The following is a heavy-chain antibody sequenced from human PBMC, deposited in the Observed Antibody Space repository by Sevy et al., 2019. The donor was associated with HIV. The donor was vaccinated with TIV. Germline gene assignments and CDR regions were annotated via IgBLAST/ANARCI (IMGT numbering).Heavy chain of an antibody. J-gene: IGHJ4*02. CDR2: IRNKADSYTT. V-gene: IGHV3-72*01. CDR3: ATHAGIAAAGRVFDY. Sequence: GSLRLSCAASGFTFSDHYMERVRQAPGKGLEWVGRIRNKADSYTTEYAASVKGRFTISRDDSKNSLYLLMNSLKTEDTAVYYCATHAGIAAAGRVFDYWGQGTLVTVSS. D-gene: IGHD6-13*01. CDR1: GFTFSDHY.